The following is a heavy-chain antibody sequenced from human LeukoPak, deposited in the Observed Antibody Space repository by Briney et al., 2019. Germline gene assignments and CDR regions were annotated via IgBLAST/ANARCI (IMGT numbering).Heavy chain of an antibody. Sequence: GGSLRLSCAASGFTFSSYTMNWVRQAPGKGLEWVSSITSGSSYIYYADSLKGRFTISRDDANNSLCLQMNSLRAEDTAVYYCARGDKSSGWYFFDYWGQGALVTVSS. V-gene: IGHV3-21*01. CDR2: ITSGSSYI. J-gene: IGHJ4*02. CDR3: ARGDKSSGWYFFDY. D-gene: IGHD6-19*01. CDR1: GFTFSSYT.